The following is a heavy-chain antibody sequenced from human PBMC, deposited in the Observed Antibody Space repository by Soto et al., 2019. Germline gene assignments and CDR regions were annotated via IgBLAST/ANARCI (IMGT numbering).Heavy chain of an antibody. D-gene: IGHD3-22*01. CDR3: ARDYYDSSGYDPLGAFDI. J-gene: IGHJ3*02. V-gene: IGHV1-2*02. CDR1: GYTFTGYY. CDR2: INPNSGGT. Sequence: ASVKVSCKASGYTFTGYYMHWVRQAPGQGLEWMGWINPNSGGTNYAQKFQGRVTMTTDTSISTAYMELSRLRSDDTAVYYCARDYYDSSGYDPLGAFDIWGQGTMVTVSS.